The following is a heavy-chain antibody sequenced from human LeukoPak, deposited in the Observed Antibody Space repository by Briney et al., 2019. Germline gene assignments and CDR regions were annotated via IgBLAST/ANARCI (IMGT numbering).Heavy chain of an antibody. Sequence: GSVKVSCKASGYTFTSYGLSWVRQAPGQGLEWMGCISGYNGNTDYAQKLQGRVTMTTDTSTSTAYMELRSLRSDDTAVYYCARGGYSNYVDYWGQGTQVTVSS. D-gene: IGHD5-18*01. CDR1: GYTFTSYG. V-gene: IGHV1-18*01. CDR3: ARGGYSNYVDY. J-gene: IGHJ4*02. CDR2: ISGYNGNT.